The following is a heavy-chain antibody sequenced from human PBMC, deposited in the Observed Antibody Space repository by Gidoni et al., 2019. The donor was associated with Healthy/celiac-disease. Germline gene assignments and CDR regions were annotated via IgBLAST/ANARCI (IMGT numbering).Heavy chain of an antibody. V-gene: IGHV1-46*01. CDR2: INPSGGST. Sequence: QVQLVQSGAEVKKPGASVKVSCKASGYTFTSYYMHWVRQAPGQGLEWMGIINPSGGSTSYAQKFQGRVTMTRDTSTSTVYMELSSLRSEDTAVYYCAREGYCSGGSCYAAGFDPWGQGTLVTVSS. CDR1: GYTFTSYY. D-gene: IGHD2-15*01. J-gene: IGHJ5*02. CDR3: AREGYCSGGSCYAAGFDP.